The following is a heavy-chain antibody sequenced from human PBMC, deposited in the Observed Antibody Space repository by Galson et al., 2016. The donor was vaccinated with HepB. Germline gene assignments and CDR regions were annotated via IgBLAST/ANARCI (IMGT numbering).Heavy chain of an antibody. D-gene: IGHD3-3*01. Sequence: QAPGKGLEWVGRIKSTADGGTRDYAAPVKGRFTIARDDSKNTLYLQMNSLKTEDTAVYYCSIHYDFWSGYYDGVDYWGQGTLVTVSS. V-gene: IGHV3-15*01. CDR2: IKSTADGGTR. J-gene: IGHJ4*02. CDR3: SIHYDFWSGYYDGVDY.